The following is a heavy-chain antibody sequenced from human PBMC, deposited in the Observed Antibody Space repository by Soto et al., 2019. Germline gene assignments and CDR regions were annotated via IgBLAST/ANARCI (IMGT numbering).Heavy chain of an antibody. CDR1: GLTFSSYW. J-gene: IGHJ6*03. V-gene: IGHV3-7*01. CDR3: ARLGYLYYYIDV. CDR2: IKQDGSEK. D-gene: IGHD2-15*01. Sequence: EVQLVESGGGLVQPGGSLRLSCAASGLTFSSYWMSWVRQAPGKGLEWVANIKQDGSEKYYVDSVKGRFTISRDNAKNSLYLQMNRMRADDTAVYYCARLGYLYYYIDVWGKGTTVTVSS.